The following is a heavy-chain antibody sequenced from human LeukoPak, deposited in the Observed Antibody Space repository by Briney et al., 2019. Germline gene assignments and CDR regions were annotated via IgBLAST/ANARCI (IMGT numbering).Heavy chain of an antibody. Sequence: PGGSLRLSCAASGFTLSSYWMSWVRQAPGKGLEWVANIKQDGSEKYYVDSVKGRFTISRDNAKNSLYLQMNSLRAEDTAVYYCARLGYCSGGSCFYGMDVWAKGPRSPSP. V-gene: IGHV3-7*01. J-gene: IGHJ6*02. CDR1: GFTLSSYW. CDR3: ARLGYCSGGSCFYGMDV. D-gene: IGHD2-15*01. CDR2: IKQDGSEK.